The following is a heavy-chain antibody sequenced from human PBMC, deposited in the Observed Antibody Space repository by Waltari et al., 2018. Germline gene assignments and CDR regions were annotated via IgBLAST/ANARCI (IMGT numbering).Heavy chain of an antibody. J-gene: IGHJ5*02. V-gene: IGHV1-69*05. Sequence: QVQLVQSGAEVKKPGSSVKVSCKASGGTFSSYAISWVRQAPGQGLEWMGGIIPIFGTANYAQKFQGRGTITTDESTSTAYMELSSLRSEDTAVYYCARSGLSLRVVVAATIWFDPWGQGTLVTVSS. CDR2: IIPIFGTA. CDR3: ARSGLSLRVVVAATIWFDP. D-gene: IGHD2-15*01. CDR1: GGTFSSYA.